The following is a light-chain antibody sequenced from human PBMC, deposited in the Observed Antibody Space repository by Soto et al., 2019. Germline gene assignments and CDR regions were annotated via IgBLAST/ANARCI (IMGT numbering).Light chain of an antibody. CDR1: QSVSSY. J-gene: IGKJ3*01. CDR3: QQYNNWPRT. CDR2: DAS. V-gene: IGKV3D-15*01. Sequence: EILLTPSPGTPSFSPGERATLSCRASQSVSSYLAWYQQKPGQAPRLLIYDASNRATGIPARFSGSGSGTEFTLTISSLQSEDFAVYYCQQYNNWPRTFGPGTKVDIK.